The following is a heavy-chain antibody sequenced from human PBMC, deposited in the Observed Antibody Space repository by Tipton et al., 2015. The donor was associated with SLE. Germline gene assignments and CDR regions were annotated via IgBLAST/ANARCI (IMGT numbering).Heavy chain of an antibody. D-gene: IGHD5-12*01. Sequence: TLSLTCTVSGGSISSGAYYWSWIRQHPGKGLEWIGYIYYSGNTLYNPSLKSRVTISVDTSKNQFSLKLSSVTAADTAVYYCARGVPSGYDLGYFYNGMDVWGQGTTVTVSS. V-gene: IGHV4-31*03. CDR1: GGSISSGAYY. CDR2: IYYSGNT. CDR3: ARGVPSGYDLGYFYNGMDV. J-gene: IGHJ6*02.